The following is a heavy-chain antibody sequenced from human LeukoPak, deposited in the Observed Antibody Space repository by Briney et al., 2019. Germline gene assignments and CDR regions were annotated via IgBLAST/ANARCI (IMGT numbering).Heavy chain of an antibody. Sequence: GGSLRLSCAASGFTFNNAWMSWVRQAPGKGLEWVGRIKSKTDGGTTDYAAPVKGRFTISRDNSKNTLYLQMNSLGAEDTAVYYCARGRPGYYFDYWGQGTLVSVSS. CDR2: IKSKTDGGTT. CDR3: ARGRPGYYFDY. CDR1: GFTFNNAW. J-gene: IGHJ4*02. V-gene: IGHV3-15*01.